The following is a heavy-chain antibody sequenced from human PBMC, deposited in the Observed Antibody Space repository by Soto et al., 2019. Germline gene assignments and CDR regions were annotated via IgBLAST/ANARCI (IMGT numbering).Heavy chain of an antibody. J-gene: IGHJ6*02. CDR2: INPNSGGT. V-gene: IGHV1-2*02. Sequence: VASVKVSCKASGYTFTGYYMHWVRQAPGQGLEWMGWINPNSGGTNYAQKFQGRVTMTRDTSISTAYMELSRLRSDDTAVYYCARVGAYYDILTGYYTDYYGMDVWGQGTTVTVYS. CDR3: ARVGAYYDILTGYYTDYYGMDV. D-gene: IGHD3-9*01. CDR1: GYTFTGYY.